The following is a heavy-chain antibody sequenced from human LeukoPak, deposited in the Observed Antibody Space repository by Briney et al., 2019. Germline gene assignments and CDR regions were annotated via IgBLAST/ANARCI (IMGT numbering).Heavy chain of an antibody. CDR3: ARRKRGSGGPFDY. V-gene: IGHV4-59*08. Sequence: SETLSLTCTVSGGSISDYWTWIRQSPGTGLEWIGYMDYSGSTAYNPSLKSRVTISIDTSKKQFSLELSSVTAADTAIYFCARRKRGSGGPFDYWGQGTLVTVSS. CDR1: GGSISDY. CDR2: MDYSGST. D-gene: IGHD6-19*01. J-gene: IGHJ4*02.